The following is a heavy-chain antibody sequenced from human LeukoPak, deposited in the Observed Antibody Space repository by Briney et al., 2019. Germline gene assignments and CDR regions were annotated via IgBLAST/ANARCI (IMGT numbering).Heavy chain of an antibody. V-gene: IGHV1-2*02. CDR1: GYTFTGYY. CDR3: ARDIVWSSYPTFDY. CDR2: INPNSGGT. J-gene: IGHJ4*02. D-gene: IGHD3-3*01. Sequence: GAVKVSCKASGYTFTGYYMHWVRQAPGQGLEWMGWINPNSGGTNYAQKFQGRVTMTRDTSISTAYMELSRLRSDDTAVYYCARDIVWSSYPTFDYWGQGTLVTVSS.